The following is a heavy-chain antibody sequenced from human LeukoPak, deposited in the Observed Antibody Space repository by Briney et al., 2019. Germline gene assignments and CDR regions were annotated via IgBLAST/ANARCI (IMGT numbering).Heavy chain of an antibody. CDR2: INHSGST. J-gene: IGHJ4*02. Sequence: PSETLSLTCAVYGGSFSGYYRSWIRQPPGKGLEWIGEINHSGSTNYNPSLKSRVTISVDTSKNQFSLKLSSVTAADTAMYYCARGYRVVGATRPLYYFDYWGQGTLVTVSS. CDR3: ARGYRVVGATRPLYYFDY. D-gene: IGHD1-26*01. V-gene: IGHV4-34*01. CDR1: GGSFSGYY.